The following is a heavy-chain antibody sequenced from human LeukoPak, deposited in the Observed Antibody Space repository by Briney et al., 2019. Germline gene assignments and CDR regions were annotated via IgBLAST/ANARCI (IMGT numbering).Heavy chain of an antibody. J-gene: IGHJ5*02. Sequence: ASVKVSCKVSGHTLTELSMHWVRQAPGKGLEWMGGFDPEDGETIYAQKFQGRVTMTEDTSTDTAYMELSSLRSEDTAVYYCALMVRGTTWFDPWGQGTLVTVSS. CDR3: ALMVRGTTWFDP. CDR1: GHTLTELS. CDR2: FDPEDGET. V-gene: IGHV1-24*01. D-gene: IGHD3-10*01.